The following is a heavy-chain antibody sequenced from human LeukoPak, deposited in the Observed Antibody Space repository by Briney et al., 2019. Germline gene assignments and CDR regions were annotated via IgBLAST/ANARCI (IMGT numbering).Heavy chain of an antibody. CDR2: IKSKTDGGTT. J-gene: IGHJ4*02. CDR1: GFTFSNAW. Sequence: GGSLRLSCAASGFTFSNAWMSWVRQAPGKGLEWVGRIKSKTDGGTTDYAAPVKGRFTISRDDSKNTLYLQMNSLKTEDTAVYYCTIISYRTRYCSSTSCYQLDYWGQGTLVTVSS. V-gene: IGHV3-15*01. D-gene: IGHD2-2*01. CDR3: TIISYRTRYCSSTSCYQLDY.